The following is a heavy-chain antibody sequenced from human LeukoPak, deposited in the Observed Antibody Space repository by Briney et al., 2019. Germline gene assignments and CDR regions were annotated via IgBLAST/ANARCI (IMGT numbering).Heavy chain of an antibody. J-gene: IGHJ1*01. CDR3: ARDEGHPVTNEYFQH. CDR2: ISSGSGYI. Sequence: GGSLRLSCAASGVSFISYGMSWVRQAPGKGLEGVASISSGSGYIFYGDSAKGRFTISRDNAKDSLFLQMNSLRVEDTAVYYCARDEGHPVTNEYFQHWGQGTLVTVSS. V-gene: IGHV3-21*01. D-gene: IGHD2-2*01. CDR1: GVSFISYG.